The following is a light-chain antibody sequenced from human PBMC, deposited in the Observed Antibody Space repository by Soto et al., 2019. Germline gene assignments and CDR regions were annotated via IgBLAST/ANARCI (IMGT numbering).Light chain of an antibody. Sequence: EGVLTQSPGTLSLSPGERATLSCRASQSVSSTYLAWYQQKPGQAPRLLIYGASNRATGIPARFSGSGSGTDFTLTISSLEPEDFAVYYCQQRTNWPPWTFGQGTKVDIK. J-gene: IGKJ1*01. CDR3: QQRTNWPPWT. V-gene: IGKV3-11*01. CDR2: GAS. CDR1: QSVSSTY.